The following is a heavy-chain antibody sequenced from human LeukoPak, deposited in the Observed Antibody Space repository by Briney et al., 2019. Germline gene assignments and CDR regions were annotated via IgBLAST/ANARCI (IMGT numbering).Heavy chain of an antibody. CDR1: GDTFSSYA. V-gene: IGHV1-69*04. D-gene: IGHD3-3*01. Sequence: SVKVSCKASGDTFSSYAISWVRQAPGQGLEWMGRHIPIFGIANYAQKFQGRVTITADKSTSTAYMELSSLRSEDTAVYYCARDGSITIFGVVTQHGMDVWGQGTTVTVSS. CDR3: ARDGSITIFGVVTQHGMDV. CDR2: HIPIFGIA. J-gene: IGHJ6*02.